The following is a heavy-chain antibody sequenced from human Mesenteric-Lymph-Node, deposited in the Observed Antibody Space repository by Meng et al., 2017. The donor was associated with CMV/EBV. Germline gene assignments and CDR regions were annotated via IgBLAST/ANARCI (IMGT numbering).Heavy chain of an antibody. CDR3: ARDITGSGDY. J-gene: IGHJ4*02. CDR2: IYHSGST. CDR1: GESISINTNR. V-gene: IGHV4-4*02. D-gene: IGHD1-20*01. Sequence: LTGAVYGESISINTNRWSWVRQPPGKGLEWIGEIYHSGSTNYNPSLKSRVSMSVDKFKNQFSLKLTSVTAADTAVYYCARDITGSGDYWGQGTLVTVSS.